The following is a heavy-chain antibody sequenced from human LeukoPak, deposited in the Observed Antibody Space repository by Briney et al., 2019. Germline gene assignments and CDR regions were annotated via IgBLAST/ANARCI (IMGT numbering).Heavy chain of an antibody. V-gene: IGHV4-30-2*01. J-gene: IGHJ4*02. D-gene: IGHD3-3*01. Sequence: PSQTLSLTCTVSGGSISSGGYYWSWIRQPPGKGLEWIGYIYHSGSTYYNPSLKSRVTISVDRSKNQFSLKLSSVTAADTAVYYCARELRFLEWEDYFDYWGQGTLVTVSS. CDR3: ARELRFLEWEDYFDY. CDR2: IYHSGST. CDR1: GGSISSGGYY.